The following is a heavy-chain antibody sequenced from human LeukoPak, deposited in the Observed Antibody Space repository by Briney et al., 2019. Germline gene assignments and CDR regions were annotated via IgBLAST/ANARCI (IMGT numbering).Heavy chain of an antibody. V-gene: IGHV4-59*01. CDR1: GGSISSYY. Sequence: PSETLSLTCTVSGGSISSYYWSWIRQPPGKGLEWIGYIYYSGSTTYNPSLKSRVTISIDTSKNQFSLNLSSVTAADTAVYYCARERQLHYFGYWGQGTLVTVSS. J-gene: IGHJ4*02. D-gene: IGHD6-6*01. CDR3: ARERQLHYFGY. CDR2: IYYSGST.